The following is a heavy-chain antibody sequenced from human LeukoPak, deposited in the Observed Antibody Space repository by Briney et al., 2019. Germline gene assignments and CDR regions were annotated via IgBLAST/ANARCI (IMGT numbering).Heavy chain of an antibody. V-gene: IGHV1-18*01. D-gene: IGHD4-17*01. J-gene: IGHJ3*02. Sequence: ASVKVPCKASGYTFNSYGISWVRQAPGQGLEWMGWISGYNGATNYAQKVQGRVTVTTDTSTSTAYMELRSLTSDDTAVYYCARDASYGPHAFDIWGQGTMVTVSS. CDR1: GYTFNSYG. CDR3: ARDASYGPHAFDI. CDR2: ISGYNGAT.